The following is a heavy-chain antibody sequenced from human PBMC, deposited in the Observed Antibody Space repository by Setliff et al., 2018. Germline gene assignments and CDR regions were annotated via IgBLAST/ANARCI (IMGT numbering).Heavy chain of an antibody. D-gene: IGHD5-12*01. CDR3: TSRIVSTCDY. J-gene: IGHJ4*02. CDR1: GFTFVNYW. CDR2: VMRKSDGETT. V-gene: IGHV3-15*01. Sequence: PGGSLRLSCAASGFTFVNYWMHWVRQAPGKGLEWVGRVMRKSDGETTEYAAPVKGRFTIARDDSKNMLYLQMNSLETEDTGVYYCTSRIVSTCDYWGQGTLVTVSS.